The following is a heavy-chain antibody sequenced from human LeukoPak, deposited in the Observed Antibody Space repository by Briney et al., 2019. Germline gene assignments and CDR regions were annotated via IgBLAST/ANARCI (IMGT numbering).Heavy chain of an antibody. V-gene: IGHV3-23*01. CDR3: AKDHGSLDYGLSDY. CDR1: GFTFSSYA. CDR2: ISGSGGST. Sequence: GGSLRVSCTASGFTFSSYAMSWVRQAPGKGLEWVSAISGSGGSTYYADSVKGRFTISRDNSKNTLYLQMNSLRAEDTAVYYCAKDHGSLDYGLSDYWGQGTLVTVSS. D-gene: IGHD4-17*01. J-gene: IGHJ4*02.